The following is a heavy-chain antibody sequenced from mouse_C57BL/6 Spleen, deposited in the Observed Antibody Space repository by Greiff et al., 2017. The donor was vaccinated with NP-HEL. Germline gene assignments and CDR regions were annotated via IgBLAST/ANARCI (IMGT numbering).Heavy chain of an antibody. D-gene: IGHD1-1*01. CDR2: IYPGDGDT. CDR1: GCAFSSYW. J-gene: IGHJ2*01. CDR3: ARYYYGSKYYFDY. V-gene: IGHV1-80*01. Sequence: QVQLQQSGAELVKPGASVKISCKASGCAFSSYWMNWVKQRPGKGLEWIGQIYPGDGDTNYNGKFKGKATLTADKSSSTAYMQLSSLTSEDSAVYFCARYYYGSKYYFDYWGQGTTLTVSS.